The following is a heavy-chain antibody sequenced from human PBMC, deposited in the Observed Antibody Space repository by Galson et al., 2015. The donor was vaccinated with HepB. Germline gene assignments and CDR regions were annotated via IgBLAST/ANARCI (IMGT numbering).Heavy chain of an antibody. V-gene: IGHV1-69*13. Sequence: SVKVSCKASGGTFSSYAISWVRQAPGQGLEWMGGIIPIFGTANYAQKFQGRVTITADESTSTAYMELSSLRSEDTAVYYCAREVGGYDGDRSYYFDYWGQGTLVTVSS. J-gene: IGHJ4*02. D-gene: IGHD5-12*01. CDR3: AREVGGYDGDRSYYFDY. CDR1: GGTFSSYA. CDR2: IIPIFGTA.